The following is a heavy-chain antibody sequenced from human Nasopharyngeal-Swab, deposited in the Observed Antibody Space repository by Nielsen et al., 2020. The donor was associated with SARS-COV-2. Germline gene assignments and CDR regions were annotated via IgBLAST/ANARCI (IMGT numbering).Heavy chain of an antibody. J-gene: IGHJ4*02. CDR3: ARDGYSYGYQ. Sequence: WVRQAPGQGLEWVGRISPDNGDTKYAQKFQGRVTLTRDTSITTAYMELSGLTFDDTAVYYCARDGYSYGYQWGQGTLVTVSS. CDR2: ISPDNGDT. D-gene: IGHD5-18*01. V-gene: IGHV1-2*06.